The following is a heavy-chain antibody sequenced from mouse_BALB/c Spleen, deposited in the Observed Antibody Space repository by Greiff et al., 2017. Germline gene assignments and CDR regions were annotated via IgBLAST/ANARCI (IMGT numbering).Heavy chain of an antibody. J-gene: IGHJ2*01. CDR3: TYGNYFDY. Sequence: DVKLQESGGGLVQPGGSMKLSCVASGFTFSSYWMSWVRQSPEKGLEWVAEIRLKSDNYATHYAESVKGKFTISRDDSKSRLYLQMNSLRAEDTGIYYCTYGNYFDYWGQGTTLTVSS. D-gene: IGHD2-1*01. V-gene: IGHV6-6*02. CDR2: IRLKSDNYAT. CDR1: GFTFSSYW.